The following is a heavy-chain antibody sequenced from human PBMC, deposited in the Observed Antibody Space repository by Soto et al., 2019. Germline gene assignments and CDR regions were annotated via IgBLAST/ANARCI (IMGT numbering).Heavy chain of an antibody. V-gene: IGHV1-18*03. D-gene: IGHD3-9*01. CDR3: ERTDWLFPQMFDP. J-gene: IGHJ5*02. CDR1: GYTFTSYG. CDR2: ISAYNGNT. Sequence: VQLLQSGAEVKKPGASVKVSCKASGYTFTSYGISWVRQAPGQALEWMGRISAYNGNTNYAQKLQGRVTMTTDTATSTAYMELRSLRSDDLAVYYGERTDWLFPQMFDPWGQGTLVTVSS.